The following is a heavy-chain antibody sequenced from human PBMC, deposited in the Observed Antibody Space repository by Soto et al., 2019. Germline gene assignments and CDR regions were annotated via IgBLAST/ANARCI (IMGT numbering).Heavy chain of an antibody. CDR3: TRGGRESNWNEGNFEY. CDR1: GYTFTSYG. Sequence: ASVKVSCKASGYTFTSYGISWVRQAPGQGLEWMGWISAYNGNTNFIRKFQGRLTLTADKSTRTAFLELSSLRPEDTAVYYCTRGGRESNWNEGNFEYWGQGTRVTVSS. D-gene: IGHD1-20*01. CDR2: ISAYNGNT. V-gene: IGHV1-18*01. J-gene: IGHJ4*02.